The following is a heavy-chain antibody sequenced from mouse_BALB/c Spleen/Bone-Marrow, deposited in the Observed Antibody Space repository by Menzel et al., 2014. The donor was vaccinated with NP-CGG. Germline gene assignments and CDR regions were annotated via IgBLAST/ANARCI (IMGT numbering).Heavy chain of an antibody. CDR2: ISDGCRT. CDR1: GFIFIHYS. D-gene: IGHD1-1*01. V-gene: IGHV5-6-5*01. CDR3: VRELYYGSNYFNY. J-gene: IGHJ3*01. Sequence: LQQSGGDLVKPGGSPELSCAASGFIFIHYSLPWVRQTPAKRLARVASISDGCRTYYPESVKGRFTISSDNARNILYMQMRGLRSEDTAMYYCVRELYYGSNYFNYRSQGTPVTVSA.